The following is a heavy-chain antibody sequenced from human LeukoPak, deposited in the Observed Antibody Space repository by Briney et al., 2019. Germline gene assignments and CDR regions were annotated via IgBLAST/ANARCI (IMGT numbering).Heavy chain of an antibody. CDR1: GFTISANY. D-gene: IGHD1-14*01. J-gene: IGHJ5*02. CDR3: AKEYLSGFDP. Sequence: GGSLRLSCAASGFTISANYMNWVRQAPGKGLEGVAIISHDGNNKYYADSVKGRFTISRDNSKNTLYLQMNSLRAEDTAVYYCAKEYLSGFDPWGQGTLVTVSS. CDR2: ISHDGNNK. V-gene: IGHV3-30*18.